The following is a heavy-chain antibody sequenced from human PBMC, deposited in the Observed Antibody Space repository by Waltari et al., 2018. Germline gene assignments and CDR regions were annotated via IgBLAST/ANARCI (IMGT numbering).Heavy chain of an antibody. D-gene: IGHD2-2*02. V-gene: IGHV4-38-2*02. Sequence: QVQLQESGPGLVKPSETLSLACTVSGYSISSGYFWGWIRQSPGKGPEWIGSIYHTGNTYYNPALKSRVTISIDTSKNQFYLKLSSVSATDTAVYYCAREDGYCSRSSCYTMSFDMWGQGSKVTVSS. J-gene: IGHJ3*02. CDR3: AREDGYCSRSSCYTMSFDM. CDR1: GYSISSGYF. CDR2: IYHTGNT.